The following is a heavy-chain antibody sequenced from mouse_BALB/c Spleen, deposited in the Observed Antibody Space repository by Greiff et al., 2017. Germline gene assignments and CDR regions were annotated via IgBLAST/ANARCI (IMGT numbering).Heavy chain of an antibody. D-gene: IGHD2-4*01. CDR3: ARIYYDYEFAY. V-gene: IGHV3-6*02. J-gene: IGHJ3*01. CDR1: GYSITSGYY. CDR2: ISYDGSN. Sequence: DVKLQESGPGLVKPSQSLSLTCSVTGYSITSGYYWNWIRQFPGNKLEWMGYISYDGSNNYNPSLKNRISITRDTSKNQFFLKLNSVTTEDTATYYCARIYYDYEFAYWGQGTLVTVSA.